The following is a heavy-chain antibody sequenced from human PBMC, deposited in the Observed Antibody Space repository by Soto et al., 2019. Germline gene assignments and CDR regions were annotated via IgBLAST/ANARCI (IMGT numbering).Heavy chain of an antibody. CDR2: IYDSGST. CDR1: GGSISGGVGGLYY. CDR3: AREVIPLTTDWYFDL. V-gene: IGHV4-30-4*01. Sequence: QLQLRESGPGLVKPSETLSLTCTVSGGSISGGVGGLYYWSWIRQPPGKGPEWIGYIYDSGSTYSTPSLKRRVTPSVDTSNNQFALRLSSVTAADAAVYYWAREVIPLTTDWYFDLWGRGTLVTVSS. D-gene: IGHD4-17*01. J-gene: IGHJ2*01.